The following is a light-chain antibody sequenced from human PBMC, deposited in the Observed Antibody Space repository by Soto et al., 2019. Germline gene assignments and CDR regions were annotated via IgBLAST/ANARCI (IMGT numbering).Light chain of an antibody. J-gene: IGKJ3*01. Sequence: EIVMTQSPATLSVSPGERATLSCRASQSVSSNLAWYQQKPGQAPRLLIYGASTRATGIPARFSGSGSETEFTLTISSLQSEDFAVYYCQQYNNWPPGRFTFGPGTKVDIK. CDR3: QQYNNWPPGRFT. V-gene: IGKV3-15*01. CDR1: QSVSSN. CDR2: GAS.